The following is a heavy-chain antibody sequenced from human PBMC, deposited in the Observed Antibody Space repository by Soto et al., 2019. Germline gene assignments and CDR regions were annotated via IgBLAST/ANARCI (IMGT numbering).Heavy chain of an antibody. D-gene: IGHD6-13*01. CDR3: ARSSNSIAAAGTGFDY. CDR2: IYSGGST. J-gene: IGHJ4*02. Sequence: GGSLRLSCAASGFNVSSNYMSWVRQAPGKGLEWVSVIYSGGSTYYADSVKGRFTISRDNSKNTLYLQMNSLRAEDTAVYYCARSSNSIAAAGTGFDYWGQGTLVTVSS. CDR1: GFNVSSNY. V-gene: IGHV3-53*01.